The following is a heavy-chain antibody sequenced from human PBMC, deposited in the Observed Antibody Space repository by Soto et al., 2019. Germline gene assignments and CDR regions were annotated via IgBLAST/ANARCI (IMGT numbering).Heavy chain of an antibody. V-gene: IGHV6-1*01. D-gene: IGHD5-12*01. CDR2: TYYRSKWYN. Sequence: QSQTLSLTCAISGDSVSSNSAAWNWIRQSPSRGLEWLGRTYYRSKWYNDYAVSVKSRKTINPDTSKNQFSLQLNSVTPKDTAGYYCARDFHLYPKTDGGGYSGYDPYYFDYWGQGTLVTVSS. CDR3: ARDFHLYPKTDGGGYSGYDPYYFDY. CDR1: GDSVSSNSAA. J-gene: IGHJ4*02.